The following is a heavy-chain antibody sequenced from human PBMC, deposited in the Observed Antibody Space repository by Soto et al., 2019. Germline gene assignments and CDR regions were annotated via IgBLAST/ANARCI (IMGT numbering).Heavy chain of an antibody. CDR3: ARGHRHIVVVTAPRGAFDI. V-gene: IGHV1-8*01. CDR1: GYTITSYD. Sequence: ASVKVSCKASGYTITSYDINWVRQATGEGLEWMGWMNPNSGNTGYAQKFQGRVTMTRNTSISTAYMELSSLRSEDTAVYYCARGHRHIVVVTAPRGAFDIWGQGTMVTVSS. J-gene: IGHJ3*02. CDR2: MNPNSGNT. D-gene: IGHD2-21*02.